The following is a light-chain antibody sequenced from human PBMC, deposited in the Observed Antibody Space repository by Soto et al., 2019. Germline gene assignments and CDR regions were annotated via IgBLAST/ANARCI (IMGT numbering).Light chain of an antibody. Sequence: QSALTQPASVSGSPGQSITISCTGTSSDVGNFNLVSWYQQHPGKAPKLMIYEANKRPSGVSSRFSGSKSGNTASLTISGLRSEDEADYHCCSYAGGSTYVFGTGTKVTV. V-gene: IGLV2-23*01. J-gene: IGLJ1*01. CDR2: EAN. CDR1: SSDVGNFNL. CDR3: CSYAGGSTYV.